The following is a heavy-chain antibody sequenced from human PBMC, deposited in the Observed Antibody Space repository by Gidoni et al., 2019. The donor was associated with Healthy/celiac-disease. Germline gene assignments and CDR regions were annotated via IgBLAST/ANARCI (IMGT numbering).Heavy chain of an antibody. J-gene: IGHJ3*02. D-gene: IGHD3-22*01. Sequence: EVQLVESGGGLVQPGGSLRLSCAASGFTFSSYSMNWVRQAPGKGLEWVSYISSSSSTIYYADSVKGRFTISRDNAKNSLYLQMNSLRAEDTAVYYCARDIILLPDAFDIWGQGTMVTVSS. CDR1: GFTFSSYS. CDR2: ISSSSSTI. CDR3: ARDIILLPDAFDI. V-gene: IGHV3-48*01.